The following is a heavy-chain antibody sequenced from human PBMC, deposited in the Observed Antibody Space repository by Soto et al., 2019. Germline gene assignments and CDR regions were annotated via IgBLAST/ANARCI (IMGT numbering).Heavy chain of an antibody. D-gene: IGHD1-26*01. CDR2: VPHSGCS. J-gene: IGHJ6*02. CDR3: GRQGCGPLHGLVDV. CDR1: GGSVPSYY. Sequence: QLQLQESGPGLVTPSETLSLSGTDSGGSVPSYYWSWLRQSPGKRMEWIGYVPHSGCSSYNPSLQSRVPLPLNTSKSEFTLEVTSATATDTAMYYCGRQGCGPLHGLVDVWGQGTTVTVSS. V-gene: IGHV4-59*08.